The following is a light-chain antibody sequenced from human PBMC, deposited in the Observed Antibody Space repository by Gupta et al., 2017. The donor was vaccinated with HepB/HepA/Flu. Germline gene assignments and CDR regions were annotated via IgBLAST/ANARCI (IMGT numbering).Light chain of an antibody. J-gene: IGKJ4*01. CDR2: AAS. CDR1: QGSGNF. CDR3: QNDINSPVA. Sequence: DIQLTHSPSSLSASGGGRVTITCGARQGSGNFLAWFQQKPGKPQTSLIYAASILQNGVPSRCSGSGSGTDFTLTIRSLQPEDFATYYCQNDINSPVAFGGGTKVEI. V-gene: IGKV1-16*01.